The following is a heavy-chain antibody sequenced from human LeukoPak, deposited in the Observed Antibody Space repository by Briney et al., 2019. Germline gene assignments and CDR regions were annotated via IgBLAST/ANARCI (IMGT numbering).Heavy chain of an antibody. CDR1: GYTFTGYH. Sequence: ASVKVSCKASGYTFTGYHIHWVRQAPGQGLEWMGRINPNSGGTNYAQKFQGRVTMTRDTSISTAYMELSRLRSDDTAVYYCARDSYLTFLVVAATNWFDPWGQGTLVTVSS. V-gene: IGHV1-2*06. D-gene: IGHD2-15*01. CDR2: INPNSGGT. CDR3: ARDSYLTFLVVAATNWFDP. J-gene: IGHJ5*02.